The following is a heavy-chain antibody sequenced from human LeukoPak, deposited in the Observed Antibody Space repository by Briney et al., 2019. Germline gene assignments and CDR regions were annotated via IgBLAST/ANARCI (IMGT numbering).Heavy chain of an antibody. CDR2: IVSDGSGT. D-gene: IGHD1-26*01. J-gene: IGHJ3*02. CDR3: ARGGSPPEALGDAFDI. Sequence: GGSLRLSCAASGFTFSNYWMHWVRQAPGKGVVWVSRIVSDGSGTTYADSVRGRFTISRDNAKNTLYLQMNSLRAEDTAVYYCARGGSPPEALGDAFDIWGQGTMVTVSS. CDR1: GFTFSNYW. V-gene: IGHV3-74*01.